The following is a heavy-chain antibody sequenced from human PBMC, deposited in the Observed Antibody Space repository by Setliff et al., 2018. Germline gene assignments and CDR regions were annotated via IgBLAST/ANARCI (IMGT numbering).Heavy chain of an antibody. CDR1: GGSISSSSYY. J-gene: IGHJ4*02. CDR2: IYYSGST. CDR3: ARHPYSSGWYWDY. Sequence: PSETLSLTCTVSGGSISSSSYYWGWIRQPPGKGLEWIGSIYYSGSTYYNPSLKSRVTVSVDTSKNQFSLKLSSVTAADTAVYYCARHPYSSGWYWDYWGQGTLVTVSS. V-gene: IGHV4-39*07. D-gene: IGHD6-19*01.